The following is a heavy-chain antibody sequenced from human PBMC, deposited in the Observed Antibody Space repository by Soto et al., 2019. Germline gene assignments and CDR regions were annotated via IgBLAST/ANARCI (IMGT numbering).Heavy chain of an antibody. J-gene: IGHJ4*02. CDR3: DRIFIQHAISNGNKMIFDY. V-gene: IGHV2-26*01. CDR1: GFSLSNPRMG. D-gene: IGHD3-9*01. Sequence: QVTLKESGPALVKPTETLTLTCTVSGFSLSNPRMGVNWIRKSPGKALEWLAHIFSNDEKYYNTSLNTRLNNSKDTPNRQLVHSMTTMDPVGTGRYYCDRIFIQHAISNGNKMIFDYRGQGIPVTVSS. CDR2: IFSNDEK.